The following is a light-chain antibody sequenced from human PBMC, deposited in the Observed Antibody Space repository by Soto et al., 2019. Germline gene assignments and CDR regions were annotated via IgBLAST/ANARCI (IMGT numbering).Light chain of an antibody. J-gene: IGKJ3*01. CDR3: QKYNSAPQT. Sequence: IQMTQSPYSLSASVGDRVTITCRASQGISNYLAWYQQKPGKVPKRLIYAASTLQSGVPSRFSGSGSGTEFTITISSLQTEDVGTYYCQKYNSAPQTFGPGTKVDIK. CDR1: QGISNY. CDR2: AAS. V-gene: IGKV1-27*01.